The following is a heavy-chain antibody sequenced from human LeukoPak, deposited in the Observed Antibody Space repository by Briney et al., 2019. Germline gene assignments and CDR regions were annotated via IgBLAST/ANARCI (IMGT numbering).Heavy chain of an antibody. Sequence: VASVKVSCKASGYTFTSYAMHWVRQAPGQRLEWMGWIYGGNGNTKYSQKFQGRVSITRDTSASTVYMELSSLGSEDTAVYYCARGWGGDCYHVHWGQGTLVTVPS. J-gene: IGHJ4*02. V-gene: IGHV1-3*01. CDR3: ARGWGGDCYHVH. CDR1: GYTFTSYA. D-gene: IGHD2-21*02. CDR2: IYGGNGNT.